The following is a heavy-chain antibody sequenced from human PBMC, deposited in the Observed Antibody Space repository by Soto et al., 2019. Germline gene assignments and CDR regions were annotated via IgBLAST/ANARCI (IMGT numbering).Heavy chain of an antibody. D-gene: IGHD3-3*01. CDR2: INHSGST. CDR1: GGSFSGYH. CDR3: ASWVRTITYYDFWSGFGRFDY. V-gene: IGHV4-34*01. Sequence: SETLSLTCAVYGGSFSGYHWSWIRQPPGKGLEWIGEINHSGSTNYNPSLKSRVTISVDTSKNQFSLKLSSVTAADTAVYYCASWVRTITYYDFWSGFGRFDYWGQGTLVTVSS. J-gene: IGHJ4*02.